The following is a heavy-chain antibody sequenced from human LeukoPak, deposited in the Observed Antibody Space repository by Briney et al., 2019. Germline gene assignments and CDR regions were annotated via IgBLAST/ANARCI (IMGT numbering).Heavy chain of an antibody. J-gene: IGHJ4*02. Sequence: ASVKVSCKASGYTFTGYYMHWVRQAPGQGLECMGWINPNSGGTNYAQEFQGRVTMTRDTSISTAYMELSRLRSDDTAVYYCARGVLLWFGELNNFDYWGQGTLVTVSS. CDR3: ARGVLLWFGELNNFDY. CDR2: INPNSGGT. CDR1: GYTFTGYY. V-gene: IGHV1-2*02. D-gene: IGHD3-10*01.